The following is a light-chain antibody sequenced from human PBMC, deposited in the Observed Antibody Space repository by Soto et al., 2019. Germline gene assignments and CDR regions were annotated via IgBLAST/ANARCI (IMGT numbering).Light chain of an antibody. CDR2: DVS. J-gene: IGLJ1*01. Sequence: QSARTQPASVSGSPGQSITISCTGTSSDVGGYNYVSWYQQHPGKAPKLMIYDVSNRPSGVSNRFFGSKSGNTASLTISGLQAEDEADYYCSSSTSSSPPSYVFGTGTKVTVL. CDR3: SSSTSSSPPSYV. CDR1: SSDVGGYNY. V-gene: IGLV2-14*01.